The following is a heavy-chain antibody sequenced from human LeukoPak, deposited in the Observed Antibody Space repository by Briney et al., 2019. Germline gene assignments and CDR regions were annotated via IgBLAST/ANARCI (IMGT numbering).Heavy chain of an antibody. J-gene: IGHJ5*02. V-gene: IGHV3-23*01. CDR2: ISDTGGAT. Sequence: GGSLRLSCAAPGFSFSRHAMSWVRQAPGKGLEWVSSISDTGGATYYADSVKGRFSMSRDNSKNMVYLQMNSLRADDTAVYYCAKASIRSSYVNWFDPWGQGTLVTVSS. CDR3: AKASIRSSYVNWFDP. D-gene: IGHD6-13*01. CDR1: GFSFSRHA.